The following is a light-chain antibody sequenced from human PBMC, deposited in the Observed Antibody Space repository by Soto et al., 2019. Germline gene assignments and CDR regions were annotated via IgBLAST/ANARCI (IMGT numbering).Light chain of an antibody. V-gene: IGKV3-20*01. CDR2: GAS. CDR1: QSVSSSY. J-gene: IGKJ1*01. CDR3: QGEKWT. Sequence: EIVLTQSPGTLSLSPGERATLSCRASQSVSSSYLAWYQQKPGQAPRLLIYGASSRATGIPDRFSGSGSGTDFTLTISRLEPEDFAVYYCQGEKWTFGQGTKVEIK.